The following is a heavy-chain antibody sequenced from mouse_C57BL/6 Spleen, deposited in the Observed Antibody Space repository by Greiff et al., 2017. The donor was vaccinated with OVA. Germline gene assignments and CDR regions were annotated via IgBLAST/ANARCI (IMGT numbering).Heavy chain of an antibody. V-gene: IGHV1-55*01. CDR3: AREDYDYDRGFAY. CDR2: IYPGSGST. D-gene: IGHD2-4*01. J-gene: IGHJ3*01. Sequence: QVQLKQPGAELVKPGASVKMSCKASGYTFTSYWITWVKQRPGQGLEWIGDIYPGSGSTNYDEKFKSKATLTVDTSSSTAYMQLSSLTSEDSAVYYCAREDYDYDRGFAYWGQGTLVTVSA. CDR1: GYTFTSYW.